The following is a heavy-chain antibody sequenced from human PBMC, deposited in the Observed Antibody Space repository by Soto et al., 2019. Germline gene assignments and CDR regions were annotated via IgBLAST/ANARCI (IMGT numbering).Heavy chain of an antibody. D-gene: IGHD3-3*02. J-gene: IGHJ6*02. CDR1: GYSFTSYW. V-gene: IGHV5-51*01. CDR3: ARHQHFWSGYCTQHSYYLGMEV. CDR2: IYPGDSDT. Sequence: PGESLKISCKGSGYSFTSYWIGWVRQMPGKGLEWMGIIYPGDSDTRYSPSFQGQVTISADKSISTAYLQWSSLKASDTAMYYSARHQHFWSGYCTQHSYYLGMEVRGQGTTMNISS.